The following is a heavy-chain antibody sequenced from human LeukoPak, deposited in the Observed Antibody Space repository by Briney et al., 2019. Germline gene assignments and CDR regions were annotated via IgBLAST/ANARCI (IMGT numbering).Heavy chain of an antibody. Sequence: ASVKVSCKASGYAFTSYGISWVRQAPGQGLEWMGWISAYNGNTNYAQKLQGRVTVTTDTSTSTAYMELRSLRSDDTAVYYCARDFIETYYDFWSGYYFDYWGQGTLVTVSS. CDR3: ARDFIETYYDFWSGYYFDY. D-gene: IGHD3-3*01. CDR2: ISAYNGNT. V-gene: IGHV1-18*01. J-gene: IGHJ4*02. CDR1: GYAFTSYG.